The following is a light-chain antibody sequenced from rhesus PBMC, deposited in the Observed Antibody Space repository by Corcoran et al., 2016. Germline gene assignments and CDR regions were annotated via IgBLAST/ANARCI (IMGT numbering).Light chain of an antibody. Sequence: QAGLTQPPSVSKGLRQTATLTCTGNSSNVGNQGAAWLQQHQGHPPKLLSYRNNNRPSGISERFSASRSGNTASLTITGLQPEDGADYYCSAWDSSLSAHVFGSGTKLTVL. J-gene: IGLJ6*01. CDR2: RNN. CDR1: SSNVGNQG. CDR3: SAWDSSLSAHV. V-gene: IGLV10-114*01.